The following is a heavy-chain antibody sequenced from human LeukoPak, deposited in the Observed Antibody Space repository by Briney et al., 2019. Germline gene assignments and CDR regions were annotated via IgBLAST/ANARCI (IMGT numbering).Heavy chain of an antibody. J-gene: IGHJ4*02. CDR1: GFTFTSHV. D-gene: IGHD1-1*01. CDR2: ISMNVQTT. V-gene: IGHV3-64D*06. Sequence: GGSLRLSCPASGFTFTSHVTHWVRQAPGKGLQYVSGISMNVQTTYYAGSVKGRFTISRDSSKNTVYLQMNSLTAEDTAVYYCVREGLERRTNFDYWGQGTLVSVSS. CDR3: VREGLERRTNFDY.